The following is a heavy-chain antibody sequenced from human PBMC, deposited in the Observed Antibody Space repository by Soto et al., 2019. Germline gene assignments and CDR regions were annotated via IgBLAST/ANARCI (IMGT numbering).Heavy chain of an antibody. J-gene: IGHJ5*02. CDR3: ARGGASSKWFAP. CDR1: GGSITSGGSF. V-gene: IGHV4-31*03. CDR2: IGYSGAT. Sequence: SETLSLTCTASGGSITSGGSFWSWIRQHPGKGPEWIAFIGYSGATSYNPSLASRVTISADTYKSQFSLNLRSVTAADTAVYYCARGGASSKWFAPWGQGTLVTVSS. D-gene: IGHD2-15*01.